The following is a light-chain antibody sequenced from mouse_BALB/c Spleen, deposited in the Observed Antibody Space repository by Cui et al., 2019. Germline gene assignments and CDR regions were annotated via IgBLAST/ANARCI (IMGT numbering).Light chain of an antibody. V-gene: IGKV14-111*01. CDR3: LQYDEFPYT. Sequence: IKMTQPPSSMYASLGERVTITCKASQDINSYLSWFQQKPGKSPKTLIYRANRLVDGVPSRFSGSGSGQDYSLTISSLEYEDMGIYYCLQYDEFPYTFGGGTKLEIK. CDR1: QDINSY. CDR2: RAN. J-gene: IGKJ2*01.